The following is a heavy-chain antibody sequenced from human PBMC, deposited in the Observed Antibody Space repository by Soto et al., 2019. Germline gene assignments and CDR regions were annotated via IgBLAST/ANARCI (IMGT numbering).Heavy chain of an antibody. CDR1: GYSFTSYW. CDR2: IDPSDSYT. D-gene: IGHD6-13*01. Sequence: GASLKISCQGSGYSFTSYWISWVRQMPGKGLEWMGRIDPSDSYTNYSPSFQGHVTISADKSISTAYLQWSSLKASDTAMYYCARVAAAVYGMDVWGQGTTVTVS. CDR3: ARVAAAVYGMDV. J-gene: IGHJ6*02. V-gene: IGHV5-10-1*01.